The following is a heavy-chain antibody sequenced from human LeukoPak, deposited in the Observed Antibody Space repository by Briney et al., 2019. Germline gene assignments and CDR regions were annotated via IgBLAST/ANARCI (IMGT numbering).Heavy chain of an antibody. V-gene: IGHV4-39*07. Sequence: SETLSLTCTVSGGSISSSSYYWGWIRQPPGKGQEWIASIYYSGSTYYNPSLKSRVTISVDTSKNQFSLKLSSVTAADTAVYYCARLRSGSYALYYYYYYMDVWGKGTTVTISS. CDR2: IYYSGST. CDR3: ARLRSGSYALYYYYYYMDV. CDR1: GGSISSSSYY. D-gene: IGHD1-26*01. J-gene: IGHJ6*03.